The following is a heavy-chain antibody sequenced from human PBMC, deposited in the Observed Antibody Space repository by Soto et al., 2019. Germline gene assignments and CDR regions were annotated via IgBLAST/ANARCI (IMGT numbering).Heavy chain of an antibody. CDR2: LIDDGYFQ. CDR3: AREWGRSYYYGMDV. J-gene: IGHJ6*02. Sequence: QVQLVDSGGGEVQPERSLRLSCRASGFIFSDYAIHWVRQAPGRGLEWVAVLIDDGYFQYYADSVKGRFTISSDKSNNTVYLHMGSLRVDDTAVYYCAREWGRSYYYGMDVWGQGTTVIVSS. V-gene: IGHV3-30-3*01. D-gene: IGHD3-10*01. CDR1: GFIFSDYA.